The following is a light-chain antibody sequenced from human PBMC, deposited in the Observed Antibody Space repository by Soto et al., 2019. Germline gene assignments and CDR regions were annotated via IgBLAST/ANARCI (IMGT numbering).Light chain of an antibody. CDR3: KQYNNWWT. V-gene: IGKV3-15*01. J-gene: IGKJ1*01. CDR2: GAS. Sequence: EILMTQSPATLSVSPGERATLSCRASQSVDGNLAWYQQKPGQAPRLLIYGASTRATGISARFSGSGSGTEFTLTISSLKSEDFGVYYCKQYNNWWTFGQGTK. CDR1: QSVDGN.